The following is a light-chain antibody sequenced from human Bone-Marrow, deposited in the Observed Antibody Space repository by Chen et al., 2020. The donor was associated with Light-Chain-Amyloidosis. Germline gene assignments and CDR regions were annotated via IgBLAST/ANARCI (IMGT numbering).Light chain of an antibody. V-gene: IGLV2-14*03. CDR3: SSYTSSDTLV. CDR2: DVS. J-gene: IGLJ3*02. CDR1: SNDVGGYNY. Sequence: QSALTQPASVSGSPGQSITISCTGTSNDVGGYNYVSWYQQHPGKAPKLRIYDVSNVPSGVSNRFSGSKSGNTASLTISGLQAEDEADYYCSSYTSSDTLVFGGGTKVTVL.